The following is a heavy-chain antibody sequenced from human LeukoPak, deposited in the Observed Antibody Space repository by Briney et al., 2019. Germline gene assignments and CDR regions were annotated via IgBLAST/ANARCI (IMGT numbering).Heavy chain of an antibody. CDR2: IYYSGST. CDR1: GGSISSSSYY. Sequence: SETLSLTCTVSGGSISSSSYYWGWIRQPPGKGLEWIGSIYYSGSTYYNPSLKSRVTISVDTTNNQFSLKLSSVTAADAAVYYCARSSSSGWGFRFDPWGQGTLVTVSS. J-gene: IGHJ5*02. D-gene: IGHD6-19*01. CDR3: ARSSSSGWGFRFDP. V-gene: IGHV4-39*07.